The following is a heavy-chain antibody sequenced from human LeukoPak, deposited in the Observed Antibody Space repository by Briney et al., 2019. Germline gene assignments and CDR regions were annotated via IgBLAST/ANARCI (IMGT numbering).Heavy chain of an antibody. D-gene: IGHD3-22*01. J-gene: IGHJ6*03. CDR1: GFTFSSYW. CDR2: ISSSGSTI. Sequence: GGSLRLSCAASGFTFSSYWMSWVRQAPGKGLEWVSYISSSGSTIYYADSVKGRFTISRDNAKNSLYLQMNSLRAEDTAVYYCARAAGYYDRWGYYYYYYMDVWGKGTTVTVSS. V-gene: IGHV3-48*04. CDR3: ARAAGYYDRWGYYYYYYMDV.